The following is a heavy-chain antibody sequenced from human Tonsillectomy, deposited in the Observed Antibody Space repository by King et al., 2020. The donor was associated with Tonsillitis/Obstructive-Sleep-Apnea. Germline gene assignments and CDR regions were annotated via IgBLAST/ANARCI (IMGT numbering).Heavy chain of an antibody. Sequence: QLVQSGAEVKKPGASVKVSCKASGYTFTSYAMHWVRQAPGQRLEWMGWINAGNGNTKYSQKFQGRVTITRDTSASTAYMELSSLRSEDTAVYYCARDRVEYDILTGYYNAWFDPWGQGTLVTVSS. V-gene: IGHV1-3*01. CDR3: ARDRVEYDILTGYYNAWFDP. J-gene: IGHJ5*02. CDR1: GYTFTSYA. CDR2: INAGNGNT. D-gene: IGHD3-9*01.